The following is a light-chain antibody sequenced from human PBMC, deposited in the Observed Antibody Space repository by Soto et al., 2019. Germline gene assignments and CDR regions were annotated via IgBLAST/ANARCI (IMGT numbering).Light chain of an antibody. Sequence: DIQMTQSPSTLSASVEDRVTITCRASQSISAWLAWYQQKPGKAPKLLVYKASTLETGVPSRFSGSGSGTEFPLTISSLPTDDFATYYCHQYHKFPYTFGQGTKLEIK. V-gene: IGKV1-5*03. J-gene: IGKJ2*01. CDR1: QSISAW. CDR3: HQYHKFPYT. CDR2: KAS.